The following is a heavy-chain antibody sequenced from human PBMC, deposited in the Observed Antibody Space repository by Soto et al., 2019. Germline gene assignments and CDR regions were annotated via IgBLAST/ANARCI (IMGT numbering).Heavy chain of an antibody. CDR2: IYPGDSDA. J-gene: IGHJ6*02. D-gene: IGHD3-9*01. Sequence: PGESLKISCKGSGYSFTSYWIGWVRQMPGKGLEWMGIIYPGDSDARYSPSFQGQVTNSADNSIRTVYLQWSSLKASDTAIYFCAGGDYVFLTGDFKSYYGMDVWGQGTTVTVSS. CDR3: AGGDYVFLTGDFKSYYGMDV. V-gene: IGHV5-51*01. CDR1: GYSFTSYW.